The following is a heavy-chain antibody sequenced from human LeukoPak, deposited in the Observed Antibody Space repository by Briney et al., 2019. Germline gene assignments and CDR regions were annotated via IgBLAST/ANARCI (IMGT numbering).Heavy chain of an antibody. CDR3: ARHGSGWYYFDY. CDR2: IYYSGST. V-gene: IGHV4-39*01. D-gene: IGHD6-19*01. J-gene: IGHJ4*02. Sequence: EPSETLSLTCTVSGGSISSSSYSWGWIRQPPGKGLEWIGSIYYSGSTYYNPSLKSRVTISVDTSKNQFSLKLSSVTAADTAVYYCARHGSGWYYFDYWGQGTLVTVSS. CDR1: GGSISSSSYS.